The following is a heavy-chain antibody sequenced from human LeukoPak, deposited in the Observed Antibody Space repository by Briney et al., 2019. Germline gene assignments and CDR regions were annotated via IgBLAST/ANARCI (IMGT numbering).Heavy chain of an antibody. D-gene: IGHD2-15*01. CDR3: ARDKDIVVVVAADY. CDR1: GFTFSDYY. Sequence: GESLRLSCAASGFTFSDYYMSWIRQAPGKGLEWVSYISSSGSTIYYADSVKGRFTISRDNAKNSLYLQMNSLRAEDTAVYYCARDKDIVVVVAADYWGQGTLVTVSS. J-gene: IGHJ4*02. CDR2: ISSSGSTI. V-gene: IGHV3-11*01.